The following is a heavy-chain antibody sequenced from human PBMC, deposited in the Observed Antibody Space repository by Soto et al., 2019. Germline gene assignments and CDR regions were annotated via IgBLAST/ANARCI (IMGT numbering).Heavy chain of an antibody. D-gene: IGHD6-13*01. Sequence: SETLSLTCTVSGGSMRRYYWSWIRQPPGKGLEWIGYIYWSGSTNYNPSLKSRVTMSVDTSNNQFSLKLNSVTAADTAVFYCAREGSSSWSGDYGMDVWGQGTTVTSP. CDR1: GGSMRRYY. V-gene: IGHV4-59*01. J-gene: IGHJ6*02. CDR3: AREGSSSWSGDYGMDV. CDR2: IYWSGST.